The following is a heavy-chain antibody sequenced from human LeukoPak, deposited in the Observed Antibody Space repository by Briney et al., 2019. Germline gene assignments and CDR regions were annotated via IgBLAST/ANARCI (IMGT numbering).Heavy chain of an antibody. V-gene: IGHV4-4*02. CDR3: TSRRYLDV. J-gene: IGHJ6*02. D-gene: IGHD3-9*01. CDR1: GGSISSSNW. Sequence: SGTLSLTCAVSGGSISSSNWWSWVRQPPGKGLEWIGEIHHSGTTNYKPSLKSRVTISVGKSKNQFSLRLSSVTAADTAVYYCTSRRYLDVWGQGTTVTVSS. CDR2: IHHSGTT.